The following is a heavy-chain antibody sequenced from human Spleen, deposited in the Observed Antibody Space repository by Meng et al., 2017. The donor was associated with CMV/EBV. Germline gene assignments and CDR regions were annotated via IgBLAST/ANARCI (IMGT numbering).Heavy chain of an antibody. V-gene: IGHV1-2*02. D-gene: IGHD7-27*01. CDR3: ARDNNWGPDY. J-gene: IGHJ4*02. CDR2: INPNSGGT. CDR1: KYTFTDYY. Sequence: ASVKVSCKTSKYTFTDYYMHWVRQAPGQGLEWMGWINPNSGGTNYAQKFQGRVTLTRDTSINTGYMELTRLTSDDTAVYYCARDNNWGPDYWGQGTLVTVSS.